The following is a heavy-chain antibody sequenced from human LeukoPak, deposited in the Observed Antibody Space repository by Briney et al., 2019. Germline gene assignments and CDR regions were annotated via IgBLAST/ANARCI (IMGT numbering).Heavy chain of an antibody. D-gene: IGHD2-2*02. Sequence: ASVKVPCKASGYTFTGYYMHWVRQAPGQGLEWMGWINPNSGGTNYAQKFQGRVTMTRDTSISTAYMELSRLRSDDTAVYYCARLPPKIVVVPAAILPRRYYYYGMDVWGQGTTVTVSS. CDR2: INPNSGGT. V-gene: IGHV1-2*02. CDR1: GYTFTGYY. J-gene: IGHJ6*02. CDR3: ARLPPKIVVVPAAILPRRYYYYGMDV.